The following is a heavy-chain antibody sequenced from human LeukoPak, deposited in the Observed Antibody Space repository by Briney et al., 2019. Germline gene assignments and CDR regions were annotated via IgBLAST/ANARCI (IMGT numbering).Heavy chain of an antibody. J-gene: IGHJ6*02. CDR3: AKDLLLVPRYIYYGMDV. D-gene: IGHD1-14*01. Sequence: GGTLRLSCPASGFTFSSYGMHWVRQAPGKGLVWVAVISYDGSNKYYADSVKGRFTISRDNSKNTLYLQMNSLRAEDTAVYYCAKDLLLVPRYIYYGMDVWGQGTTVTVAS. CDR2: ISYDGSNK. CDR1: GFTFSSYG. V-gene: IGHV3-30*18.